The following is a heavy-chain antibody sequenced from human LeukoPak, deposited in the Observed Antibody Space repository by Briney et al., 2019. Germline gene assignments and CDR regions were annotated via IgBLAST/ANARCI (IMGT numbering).Heavy chain of an antibody. J-gene: IGHJ5*02. CDR2: ISAYNGNT. D-gene: IGHD3-22*01. CDR1: GYTFTSYG. V-gene: IGHV1-18*01. Sequence: GASVKVSCKASGYTFTSYGISWVRQAPGQGLEWMGWISAYNGNTNYAQKLQGRVTMTTDTSTSTAYMKLRSLRSDDTAVYYCAREDFRDYYDSSGYYVWFDPWGQGTLVTVSS. CDR3: AREDFRDYYDSSGYYVWFDP.